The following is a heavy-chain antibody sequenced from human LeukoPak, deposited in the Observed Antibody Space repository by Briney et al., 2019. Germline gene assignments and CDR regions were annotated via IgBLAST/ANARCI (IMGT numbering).Heavy chain of an antibody. J-gene: IGHJ4*02. V-gene: IGHV1-69*04. CDR2: IIPILGIA. CDR3: ARDWYCSGGSCYGRARREFDY. D-gene: IGHD2-15*01. Sequence: SVKVSCKASGYTFTAYYIHWVRQAPGQGLEWMGRIIPILGIANYAQKFQGRVTITADKSTSTAYMELSSLRSEDTAVYYCARDWYCSGGSCYGRARREFDYWGQGTLVTVSS. CDR1: GYTFTAYY.